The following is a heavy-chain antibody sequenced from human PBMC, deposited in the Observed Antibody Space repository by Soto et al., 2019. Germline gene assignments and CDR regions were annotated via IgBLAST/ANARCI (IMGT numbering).Heavy chain of an antibody. J-gene: IGHJ4*02. Sequence: SETLSLTCTVSGGSISSSSYYWGWIRQPPGKGLEWIGSIYYSGSTYYNPSLKSRVTISVDTSKNQFSLKLSSVTAADTAVYYCARHVLRVFDYWGQGTLVTVSS. CDR2: IYYSGST. CDR1: GGSISSSSYY. V-gene: IGHV4-39*01. CDR3: ARHVLRVFDY.